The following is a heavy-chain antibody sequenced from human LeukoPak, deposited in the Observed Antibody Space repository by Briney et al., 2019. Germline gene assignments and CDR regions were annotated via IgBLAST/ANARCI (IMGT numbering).Heavy chain of an antibody. J-gene: IGHJ4*02. CDR1: GFTFGDYA. Sequence: GGSLRLSCAASGFTFGDYAMHWVRHAPGKGLEWVSGISWNSGSIGYADSVKGRFTISRDNAKNSLYLQMNSLRAEDTALYYCAKGIRMDSTSATFDYWGQGTLVTVSS. V-gene: IGHV3-9*01. CDR3: AKGIRMDSTSATFDY. CDR2: ISWNSGSI. D-gene: IGHD2-2*01.